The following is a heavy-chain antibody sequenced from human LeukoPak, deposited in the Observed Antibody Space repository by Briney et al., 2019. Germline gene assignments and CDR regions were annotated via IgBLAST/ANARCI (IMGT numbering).Heavy chain of an antibody. CDR1: GFTFSSYA. CDR2: ISGSVGST. Sequence: GGSLRLSCAASGFTFSSYAMSWVRQAPGKGLEWVSGISGSVGSTYSADSVRGRFTISRDNSKNTLYLQMNSLRAEDTAVYYCVKAHGSGSYYGYYYGMDVWGQGTTVTVSS. D-gene: IGHD3-10*01. CDR3: VKAHGSGSYYGYYYGMDV. J-gene: IGHJ6*02. V-gene: IGHV3-23*01.